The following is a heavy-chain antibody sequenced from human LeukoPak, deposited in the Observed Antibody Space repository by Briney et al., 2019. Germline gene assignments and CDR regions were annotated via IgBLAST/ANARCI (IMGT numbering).Heavy chain of an antibody. CDR2: IYYSGST. D-gene: IGHD2-15*01. CDR3: ARVSFFRWAATRPSYYYYMDV. CDR1: GGSISSYY. V-gene: IGHV4-59*12. J-gene: IGHJ6*03. Sequence: SETLSLTCTVSGGSISSYYWSWIRQPPGKGLEWIGYIYYSGSTNYNPSLKSRVTISVDTSKNQFSLKLSSVTAADMAVYYCARVSFFRWAATRPSYYYYMDVWGKGTTVTISS.